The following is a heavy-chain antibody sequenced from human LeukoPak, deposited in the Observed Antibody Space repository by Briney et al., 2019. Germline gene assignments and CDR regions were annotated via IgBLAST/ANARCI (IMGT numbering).Heavy chain of an antibody. J-gene: IGHJ5*02. CDR2: FDPEDGET. Sequence: ASVKVSCKVSGYTLTELSMHWVRQAPGKGLEWMGGFDPEDGETIYAQKFQGRVTMTRDTSTSTVYMELSSLRSEDTAVYYCAREPAGYSSSRYWFDPWGQGTLVTVSS. V-gene: IGHV1-24*01. D-gene: IGHD6-13*01. CDR3: AREPAGYSSSRYWFDP. CDR1: GYTLTELS.